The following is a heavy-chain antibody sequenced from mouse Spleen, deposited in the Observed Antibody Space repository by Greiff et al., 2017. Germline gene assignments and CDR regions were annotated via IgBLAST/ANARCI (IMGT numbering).Heavy chain of an antibody. D-gene: IGHD2-13*01. CDR1: GFTFSSFG. Sequence: VQLKESGGGLVQPGGSRKLSCAASGFTFSSFGMHWVRQAPEKGLEWVAYISSGSSTIYYADTVKGRFTISRDNPKNTLFLQMTSLRSEDTAMYYCARKVTAGGLMDYWGQGTSVTVSS. V-gene: IGHV5-17*02. CDR2: ISSGSSTI. CDR3: ARKVTAGGLMDY. J-gene: IGHJ4*01.